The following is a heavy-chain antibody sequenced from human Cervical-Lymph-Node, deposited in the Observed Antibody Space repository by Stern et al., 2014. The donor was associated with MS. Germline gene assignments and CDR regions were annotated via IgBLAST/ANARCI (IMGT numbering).Heavy chain of an antibody. CDR3: ARAVRELGT. Sequence: DVQLVQSGGGLVQPGESLRLSCAVSGFTFSNYWMTWVRQAPGKGLEWVASITTDGSEKSYVASVKGRFTISRDNAKNSLYLQMNSLRAEDTAVYYCARAVRELGTWGQGTLVTVSS. CDR1: GFTFSNYW. CDR2: ITTDGSEK. D-gene: IGHD1-7*01. J-gene: IGHJ5*02. V-gene: IGHV3-7*01.